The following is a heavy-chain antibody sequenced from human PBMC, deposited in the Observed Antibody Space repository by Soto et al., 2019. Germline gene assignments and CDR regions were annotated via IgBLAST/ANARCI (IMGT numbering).Heavy chain of an antibody. J-gene: IGHJ4*02. CDR1: GGSISSYY. V-gene: IGHV4-59*08. D-gene: IGHD2-8*01. CDR2: IYYSGST. Sequence: SETLSLTCTVSGGSISSYYWSWIRQPPGKGLEWIGYIYYSGSTNYNPSLKSRVTISVDTSKNQFSLKLSSVTAADTAVYYCASGYCTNGVCYFDYWGQGTLVTVSS. CDR3: ASGYCTNGVCYFDY.